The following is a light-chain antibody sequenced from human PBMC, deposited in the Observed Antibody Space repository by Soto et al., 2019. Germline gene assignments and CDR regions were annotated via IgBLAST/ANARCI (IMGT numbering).Light chain of an antibody. V-gene: IGKV3-11*01. J-gene: IGKJ4*01. CDR2: DAS. CDR1: QNVSSY. Sequence: EIVLTQSPVTLSLSPGERASLSCRASQNVSSYLAWYQQKPGQAPRLLIYDASNRATGIPARFSGSGSGTDFTLTISSLEPEDFAVYYCQQRSDWPSTFGGGTKVEIK. CDR3: QQRSDWPST.